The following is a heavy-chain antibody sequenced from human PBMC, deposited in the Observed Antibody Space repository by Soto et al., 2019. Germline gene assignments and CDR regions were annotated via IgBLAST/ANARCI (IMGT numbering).Heavy chain of an antibody. V-gene: IGHV3-33*08. J-gene: IGHJ4*02. D-gene: IGHD3-9*01. CDR3: ARDADTTGHYSHFDL. CDR2: MHTGGNEK. CDR1: GFTFSYYG. Sequence: QVQLVESGGGVVQPGGSLRLSCAASGFTFSYYGFHWVRQAPSKGLEWVAVMHTGGNEKYYVDSVKGRFTVSRDDSRNMVYLEMSGLRAEDTAEYFCARDADTTGHYSHFDLWGRGALVAVS.